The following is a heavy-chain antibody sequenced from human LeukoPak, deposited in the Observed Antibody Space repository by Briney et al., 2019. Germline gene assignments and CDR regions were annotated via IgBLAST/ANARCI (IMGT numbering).Heavy chain of an antibody. CDR3: ARPPTRYEYMPLRLHEMYYFDS. V-gene: IGHV4-34*01. Sequence: PSETLSLTCAVYGGSFSGHYWTWLRQPPGKGLEWIGEINHSGTTNYNPSLKTRLSKSIDTSKNQFFLKLSSVTAADTAVYYCARPPTRYEYMPLRLHEMYYFDSWGQGTLVTVSS. J-gene: IGHJ4*02. CDR1: GGSFSGHY. CDR2: INHSGTT. D-gene: IGHD2-15*01.